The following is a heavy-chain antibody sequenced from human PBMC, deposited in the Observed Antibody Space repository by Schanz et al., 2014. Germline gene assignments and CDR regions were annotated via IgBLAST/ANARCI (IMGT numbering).Heavy chain of an antibody. CDR1: GFTLSSYA. V-gene: IGHV3-23*01. D-gene: IGHD2-2*02. CDR2: INTADTT. CDR3: AKHLYQYNYYGMDV. J-gene: IGHJ6*02. Sequence: ESGGGLVQPGGSLRLSCAASGFTLSSYALSWVRQSPGKGLEWVSAINTADTTYYADSVKGRFTVSRDNSKNTVYLHMNSLRADDTAVYYCAKHLYQYNYYGMDVWGQGTTVTVSS.